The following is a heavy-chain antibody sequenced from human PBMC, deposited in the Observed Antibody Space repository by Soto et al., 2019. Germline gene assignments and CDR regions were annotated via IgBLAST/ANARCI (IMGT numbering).Heavy chain of an antibody. Sequence: GESLKISCKGSGYSFTSYWISWVRQMPGKGLEWMGRIDPSDSYTNYSPSFQGHVTISADKSISTAYLQWSSLKASDTAMYYCARRQYYYDSSGYYNAFDIWGQGXMVTVSS. CDR1: GYSFTSYW. CDR2: IDPSDSYT. V-gene: IGHV5-10-1*01. CDR3: ARRQYYYDSSGYYNAFDI. J-gene: IGHJ3*02. D-gene: IGHD3-22*01.